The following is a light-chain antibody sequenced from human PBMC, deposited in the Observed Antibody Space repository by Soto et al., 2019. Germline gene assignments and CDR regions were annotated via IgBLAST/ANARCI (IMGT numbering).Light chain of an antibody. CDR2: DVT. J-gene: IGLJ1*01. CDR3: SSYISSSTLEV. V-gene: IGLV2-14*03. CDR1: SSDVGGYDF. Sequence: QSVLTQPASVSGSPGQSFTISCTGTSSDVGGYDFVSWFQQHPGKAPKLLIYDVTNRPSGVSDRFSGSKSANTASLTISGLQTEDEADYYCSSYISSSTLEVFGTGTKLTVL.